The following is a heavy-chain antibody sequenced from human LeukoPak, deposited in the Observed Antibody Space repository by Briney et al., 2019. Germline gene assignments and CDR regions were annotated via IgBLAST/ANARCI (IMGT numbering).Heavy chain of an antibody. V-gene: IGHV3-23*01. J-gene: IGHJ4*02. CDR3: AKEPNHSSGYWEY. CDR2: ISGSGGMT. Sequence: GGSLRLSCAASGFTFSSYAMSWVRQAPGKGLEWVSVISGSGGMTYYADSVKGRFTVSRDNSKNTLFLQMNSLRADDTAIYYCAKEPNHSSGYWEYWGQGALVTVSS. D-gene: IGHD3-22*01. CDR1: GFTFSSYA.